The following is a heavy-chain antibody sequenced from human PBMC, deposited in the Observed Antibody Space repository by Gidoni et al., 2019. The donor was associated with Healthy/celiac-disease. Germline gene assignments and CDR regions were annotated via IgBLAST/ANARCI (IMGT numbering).Heavy chain of an antibody. V-gene: IGHV4-34*01. J-gene: IGHJ6*02. D-gene: IGHD3-10*01. CDR3: ARALYYYGSGSYPYYYYYYGMDV. Sequence: QVQLQQWGAGLLKPSETLSLTCAVYGGSFSGYYWSWIRQPPGKGLEWIGEINHSGSTNYNPSLKSRVTISVDTSKNQFSLKLSSVTAADTAVYYCARALYYYGSGSYPYYYYYYGMDVWGQGTTVTVSS. CDR1: GGSFSGYY. CDR2: INHSGST.